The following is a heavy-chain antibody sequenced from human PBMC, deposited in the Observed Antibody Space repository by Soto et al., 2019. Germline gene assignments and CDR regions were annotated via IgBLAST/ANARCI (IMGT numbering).Heavy chain of an antibody. V-gene: IGHV3-48*02. Sequence: VQLVESGGGLVSPGGSLTLSCVGSGFRFSDHSMHWVRRAPGTGLQWLSYISSSGGRIHYADSVRGRFTVSRDNAKNSLFLRMNSLRDDDTAMYYCARLPKGSLVTAWGQGTLVTVSS. CDR2: ISSSGGRI. J-gene: IGHJ4*02. CDR1: GFRFSDHS. D-gene: IGHD2-21*02. CDR3: ARLPKGSLVTA.